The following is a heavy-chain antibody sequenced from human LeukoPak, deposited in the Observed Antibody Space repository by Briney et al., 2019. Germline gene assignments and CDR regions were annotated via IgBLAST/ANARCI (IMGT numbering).Heavy chain of an antibody. CDR2: ISAHNGYT. V-gene: IGHV1-18*01. D-gene: IGHD5-18*01. CDR3: ARDRPWLDY. CDR1: GYTFTSYS. Sequence: ASVKVSCKASGYTFTSYSIDWVRQAPGQGLEWLGWISAHNGYTSDAQKFQGRVTMTTDTSTSTAYMELRSLRSDDTAAYYCARDRPWLDYWGQGTLVTVSS. J-gene: IGHJ4*02.